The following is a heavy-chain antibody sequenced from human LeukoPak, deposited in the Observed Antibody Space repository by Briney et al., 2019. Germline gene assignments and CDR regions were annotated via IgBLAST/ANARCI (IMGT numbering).Heavy chain of an antibody. CDR2: ISSGGDAI. V-gene: IGHV3-11*04. D-gene: IGHD6-13*01. Sequence: GGSLRLSCVASGFTVSSNYMSWVRQAPGKGLEWVSYISSGGDAIYYADSVKGRFTISRDNAENSLSLQMNSLRAEDTAVYYCARGPYSSNWYVDYWGQGTLVTVAS. J-gene: IGHJ4*02. CDR1: GFTVSSNY. CDR3: ARGPYSSNWYVDY.